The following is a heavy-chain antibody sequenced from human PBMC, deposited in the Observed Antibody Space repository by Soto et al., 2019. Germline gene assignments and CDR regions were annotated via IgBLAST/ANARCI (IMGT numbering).Heavy chain of an antibody. Sequence: GGSLRLSCAASGVTFGTYGMHWVRQAPGKRLEWLAVIWHDGSKENYADSVRGRFTISRDKYKDTVYLQMNSLRGEDTAVYYCERGFGAAVHAAHLDYWGQGTPVTVSS. CDR3: ERGFGAAVHAAHLDY. CDR1: GVTFGTYG. D-gene: IGHD3-10*01. V-gene: IGHV3-33*01. CDR2: IWHDGSKE. J-gene: IGHJ4*02.